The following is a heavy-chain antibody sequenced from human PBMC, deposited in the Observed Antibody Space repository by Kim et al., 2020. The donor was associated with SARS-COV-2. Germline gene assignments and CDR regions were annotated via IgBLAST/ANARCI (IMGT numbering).Heavy chain of an antibody. Sequence: SETLSLTCTVSGGSISSSSYYWGWIRQPPGKGLEWIGNIYYSGSTYYNPSLKSRVTISVDTSRNQFSLKLSSVTAADTAVYYCARYSSSGLNFDYWGQGT. CDR1: GGSISSSSYY. D-gene: IGHD6-6*01. CDR3: ARYSSSGLNFDY. V-gene: IGHV4-39*01. J-gene: IGHJ4*02. CDR2: IYYSGST.